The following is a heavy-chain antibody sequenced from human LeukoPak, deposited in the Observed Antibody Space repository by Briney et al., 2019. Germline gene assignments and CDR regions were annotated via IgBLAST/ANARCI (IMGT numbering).Heavy chain of an antibody. V-gene: IGHV3-33*08. Sequence: GGSLRLSCAGAGFSIIDHHMDWVRQAPGKGLEWVAVIWYDGSNKYYADSVKGRFTISRDNSKNTLYLQMNSLRAEDTAVYYCARDFQPYYYDSSGFIPYFDYWGQGTLVTVSS. J-gene: IGHJ4*02. D-gene: IGHD3-22*01. CDR1: GFSIIDHH. CDR2: IWYDGSNK. CDR3: ARDFQPYYYDSSGFIPYFDY.